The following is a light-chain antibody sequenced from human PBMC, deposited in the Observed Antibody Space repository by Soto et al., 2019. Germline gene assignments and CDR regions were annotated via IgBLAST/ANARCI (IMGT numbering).Light chain of an antibody. CDR3: QQSGTWT. J-gene: IGKJ1*01. Sequence: EIVLTQPPATLSLSPGERATLSCRASQSVSSSYLAWYQQKPGQAPRLLIYGASSRATGIPDRFSGSGSGTDFTLTISRLEPEDFAVYYCQQSGTWTFGQGTKVDI. V-gene: IGKV3-20*01. CDR1: QSVSSSY. CDR2: GAS.